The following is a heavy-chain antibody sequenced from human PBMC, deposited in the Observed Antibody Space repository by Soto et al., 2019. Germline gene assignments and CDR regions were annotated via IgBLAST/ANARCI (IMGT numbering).Heavy chain of an antibody. Sequence: KPGGSLRLCCAASGFTFSNAWMSWVRQAPGKGLEWVGRVKSKTDGETTDYAAPVKGRFTISRDDSKNTLYLQMNSLKTEDTAVYYCTPYRSDSNAYYYFDNRGKEALVTVSS. D-gene: IGHD3-22*01. J-gene: IGHJ4*02. CDR2: VKSKTDGETT. CDR3: TPYRSDSNAYYYFDN. V-gene: IGHV3-15*01. CDR1: GFTFSNAW.